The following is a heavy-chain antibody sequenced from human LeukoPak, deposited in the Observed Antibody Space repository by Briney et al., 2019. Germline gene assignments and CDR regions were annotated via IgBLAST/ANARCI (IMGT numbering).Heavy chain of an antibody. Sequence: GGSLRLSCAASGFTFSSYAMHWVRQAPGKGLEWVAVISYDGSNKYYADSVKGRFTISRDNSKNTLYLQMNSLRAEDTAVYYCARDYCSGGSCYESGFDYWGQGTPVTVSS. CDR2: ISYDGSNK. J-gene: IGHJ4*02. CDR3: ARDYCSGGSCYESGFDY. V-gene: IGHV3-30*01. CDR1: GFTFSSYA. D-gene: IGHD2-15*01.